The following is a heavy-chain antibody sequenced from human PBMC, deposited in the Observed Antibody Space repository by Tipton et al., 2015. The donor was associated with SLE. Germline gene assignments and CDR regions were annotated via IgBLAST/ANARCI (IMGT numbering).Heavy chain of an antibody. Sequence: QLVQSGAEVKKAGASVKVSCKASGYTFMDYGISWVRQAPGQGLEWMGWINAYNAYTNYAQKFQGRLTMTTDSSTTTAYMELRSLRSDDTAVYYCALRWPDTWTTVYWGQGTLVTVSS. D-gene: IGHD5-12*01. CDR2: INAYNAYT. J-gene: IGHJ4*02. CDR3: ALRWPDTWTTVY. V-gene: IGHV1-18*01. CDR1: GYTFMDYG.